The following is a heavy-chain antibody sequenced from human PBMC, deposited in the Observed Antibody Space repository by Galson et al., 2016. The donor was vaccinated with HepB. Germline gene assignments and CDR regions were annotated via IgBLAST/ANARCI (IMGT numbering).Heavy chain of an antibody. J-gene: IGHJ4*02. CDR2: INPFFGYT. CDR3: ARELGGSYYFDY. D-gene: IGHD1-26*01. V-gene: IGHV1-69*05. Sequence: SVKVSCKATGGTFSSYAISWMRQAPGQGLEWMGGINPFFGYTTSAQSFQGRLTISRDTSTSTVYMELGSLRSEDTAVYYCARELGGSYYFDYWGQGTLVTVSS. CDR1: GGTFSSYA.